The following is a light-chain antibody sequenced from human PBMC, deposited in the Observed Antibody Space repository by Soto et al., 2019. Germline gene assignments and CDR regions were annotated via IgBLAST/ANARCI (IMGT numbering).Light chain of an antibody. Sequence: QSVLTQPPSASGTPGQRVTISCSGSSSTIGSNTVNWYQQLPGTAPQLLISSNNQRPSGVPDRFSGSKSGTSASLAISWLQSEDEADYYCAAWDDSLYGAVFGGGTQLTVL. V-gene: IGLV1-44*01. J-gene: IGLJ7*01. CDR2: SNN. CDR3: AAWDDSLYGAV. CDR1: SSTIGSNT.